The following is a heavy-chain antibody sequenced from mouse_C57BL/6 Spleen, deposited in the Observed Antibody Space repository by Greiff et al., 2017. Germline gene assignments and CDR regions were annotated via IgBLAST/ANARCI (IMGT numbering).Heavy chain of an antibody. J-gene: IGHJ2*01. CDR3: TTSGYYGSSSLDY. D-gene: IGHD1-1*01. CDR1: GFNIKDDY. CDR2: IDPENGDT. V-gene: IGHV14-4*01. Sequence: EVKLVESGAELVRPGASVKLSCTASGFNIKDDYMHWVKQRPEQGLEWIGWIDPENGDTEYASKFQGKATITADTSSNTAYLQLSSLTSEDTAVYYCTTSGYYGSSSLDYWGQGTTLTVSS.